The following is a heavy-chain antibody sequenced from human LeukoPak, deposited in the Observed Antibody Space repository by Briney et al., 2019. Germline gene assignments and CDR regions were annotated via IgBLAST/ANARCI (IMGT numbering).Heavy chain of an antibody. CDR1: GFSFSSYA. V-gene: IGHV3-23*01. Sequence: GGSLRLSCAASGFSFSSYAMSWVRQAPGKGLEWVSAISGSGGSTYYADSVKGRFTISRDNSKNTLYLQMNSLRAEDTAVYYCAKDAPYYYDSSGLFYFDIWGQGTMVTVSS. J-gene: IGHJ3*02. CDR3: AKDAPYYYDSSGLFYFDI. CDR2: ISGSGGST. D-gene: IGHD3-22*01.